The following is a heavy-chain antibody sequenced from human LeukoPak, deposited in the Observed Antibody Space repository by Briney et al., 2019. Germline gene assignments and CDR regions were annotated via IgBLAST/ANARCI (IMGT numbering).Heavy chain of an antibody. CDR2: IIPIFGTA. CDR3: AREGAYGDHGGNWFDP. D-gene: IGHD4-17*01. J-gene: IGHJ5*02. Sequence: SVKVSCRASGGTFSSYAISWVRQAPGQELEWMGGIIPIFGTANYAQKFQGRVTITADKSTSTAYMELSSLRSEDTAVYYCAREGAYGDHGGNWFDPWGQGTLVTVSS. CDR1: GGTFSSYA. V-gene: IGHV1-69*06.